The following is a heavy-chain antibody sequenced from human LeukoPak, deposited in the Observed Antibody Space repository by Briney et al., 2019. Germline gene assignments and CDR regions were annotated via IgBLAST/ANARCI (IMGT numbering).Heavy chain of an antibody. V-gene: IGHV7-4-1*02. Sequence: ASVKVSCKASGYTFTSYAMNWVRQAPGQGLEWMGWINTNTGNPTYAQGFTGRFVFSLDTSVSTAYLQISSLKAEDTAVYYCARRMVRGVTITNWFDPWGQGTLVTVSS. J-gene: IGHJ5*02. D-gene: IGHD3-10*01. CDR1: GYTFTSYA. CDR3: ARRMVRGVTITNWFDP. CDR2: INTNTGNP.